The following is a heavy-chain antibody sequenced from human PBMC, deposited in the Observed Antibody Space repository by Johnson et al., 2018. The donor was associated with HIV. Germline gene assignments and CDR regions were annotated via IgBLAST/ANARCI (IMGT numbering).Heavy chain of an antibody. CDR2: ISGSGGST. V-gene: IGHV3-23*04. J-gene: IGHJ3*02. D-gene: IGHD1-7*01. Sequence: VQLVESGGGLVQPGGSLRLSCSASGFTFSEYYMSWVRQAPGKGLEWVSAISGSGGSTYYADSVKGRFTISRDNSKNTLYLQMNSLRAEDTAVYYCARVRYNWNYEIDAFDIWGQGTMVTVSS. CDR3: ARVRYNWNYEIDAFDI. CDR1: GFTFSEYY.